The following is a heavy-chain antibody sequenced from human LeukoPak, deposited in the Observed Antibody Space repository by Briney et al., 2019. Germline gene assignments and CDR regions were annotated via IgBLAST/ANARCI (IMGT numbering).Heavy chain of an antibody. Sequence: PGGSLRLSCTVSGFTFSDYWMSWVRQTPGKGLEWVANIKQDGSEKYYVDSVKGRLTISRDNAKNSLYLQMNSLRAEDTAVYYCARDGDTSGYSDWGQGTLVTVSS. D-gene: IGHD3-22*01. CDR3: ARDGDTSGYSD. J-gene: IGHJ4*02. CDR1: GFTFSDYW. V-gene: IGHV3-7*01. CDR2: IKQDGSEK.